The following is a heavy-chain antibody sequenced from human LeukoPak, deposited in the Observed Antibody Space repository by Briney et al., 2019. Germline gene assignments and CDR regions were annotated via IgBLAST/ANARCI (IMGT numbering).Heavy chain of an antibody. J-gene: IGHJ4*02. CDR2: INSDGSST. Sequence: GGSLRLSCAASGFTFSSYWMHWVRQAPGKGLVWVSRINSDGSSTTYADSVKGRFTISRDNSKNTLFLQIDNLRVDDTAVYYCAKGRGKDGQNLFDYWGQGTLITVSS. CDR1: GFTFSSYW. CDR3: AKGRGKDGQNLFDY. D-gene: IGHD5-24*01. V-gene: IGHV3-74*01.